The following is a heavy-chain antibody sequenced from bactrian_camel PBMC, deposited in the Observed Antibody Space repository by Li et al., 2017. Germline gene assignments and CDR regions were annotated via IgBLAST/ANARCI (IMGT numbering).Heavy chain of an antibody. J-gene: IGHJ4*01. CDR3: AADRYASAWYFFRASSHAY. V-gene: IGHV3S53*01. CDR2: ISFDDAL. CDR1: KYALTSAC. D-gene: IGHD6*01. Sequence: HVQLVESGGGSAQAGGSLRLSCATSKYALTSACLGWFRQALGKQREEVARISFDDALSYDDPVKGRFIISQDTAKDTLYLQMDNLKPDDSGMYYCAADRYASAWYFFRASSHAYWGQGTQVTVS.